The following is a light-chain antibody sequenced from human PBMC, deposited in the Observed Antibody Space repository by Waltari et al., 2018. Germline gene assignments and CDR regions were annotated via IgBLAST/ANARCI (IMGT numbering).Light chain of an antibody. CDR2: DVS. J-gene: IGLJ3*02. CDR1: SSDVGGYNY. V-gene: IGLV2-14*03. Sequence: QSALTQPASVSGSPGQSITISCTGTSSDVGGYNYVSCYQQHPGKAPKLMIYDVSNRPSGLSNRFSCSKSGNTASLTISGLQAEDEADYYCSSYTSSNTWVFGGGTKLTVL. CDR3: SSYTSSNTWV.